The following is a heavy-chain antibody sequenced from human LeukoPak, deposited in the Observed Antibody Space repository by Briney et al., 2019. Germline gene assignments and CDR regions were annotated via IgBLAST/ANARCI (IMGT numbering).Heavy chain of an antibody. V-gene: IGHV3-9*01. D-gene: IGHD2-2*03. CDR1: GFTFDDYA. Sequence: GGSLRLSCAASGFTFDDYAMHWVRQAQGKGLEGGSGISWNSGSIGYADSVKVRFTISRDNAKISLYRQMNRLRAEDTSLYYCAKDRVDFLVIYYWGQGTLVTVSA. J-gene: IGHJ4*02. CDR2: ISWNSGSI. CDR3: AKDRVDFLVIYY.